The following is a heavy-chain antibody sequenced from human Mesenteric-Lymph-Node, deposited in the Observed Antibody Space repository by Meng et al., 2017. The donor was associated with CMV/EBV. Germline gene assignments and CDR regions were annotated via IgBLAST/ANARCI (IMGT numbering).Heavy chain of an antibody. D-gene: IGHD3-3*01. CDR3: ARDRYYDFWSGHYYYYGMDV. Sequence: GESLKISCAASGFTFSSYSMNWVRQAPGKGLEWVSSISSSSSYIYYADSVKGRFTISGDNAKNSLYLQMNSLRAEDTAVYYCARDRYYDFWSGHYYYYGMDVWGQGTTVTVSS. CDR2: ISSSSSYI. CDR1: GFTFSSYS. V-gene: IGHV3-21*01. J-gene: IGHJ6*02.